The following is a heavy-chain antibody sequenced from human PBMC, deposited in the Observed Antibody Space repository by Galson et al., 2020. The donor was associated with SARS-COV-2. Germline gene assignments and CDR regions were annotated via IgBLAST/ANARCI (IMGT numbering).Heavy chain of an antibody. V-gene: IGHV1-46*01. Sequence: ASVKVSCKASGYTFTSYYMHWVRQAPRQGLEWMGIINPSGGSTSYAQKFQGRVTMTRDTSTSTVYMELSSLRSEDTAVYYCARGQRSSTSPPYYYYYMDVWGKGTTVTVSS. J-gene: IGHJ6*03. CDR1: GYTFTSYY. CDR3: ARGQRSSTSPPYYYYYMDV. CDR2: INPSGGST. D-gene: IGHD2-2*01.